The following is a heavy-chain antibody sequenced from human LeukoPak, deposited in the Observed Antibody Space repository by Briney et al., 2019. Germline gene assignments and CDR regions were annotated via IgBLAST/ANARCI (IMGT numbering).Heavy chain of an antibody. J-gene: IGHJ6*02. CDR1: GFTVSSNY. V-gene: IGHV3-66*01. CDR2: IYSGGST. D-gene: IGHD5-12*01. CDR3: ARDFRGYSGYDYNYGMDV. Sequence: GGSLRLSCAASGFTVSSNYMSWVRQAPGKGLEWVSVIYSGGSTYYADSVKGRFTIARDNSKNTLYLQMNSLRAEDTAVYYRARDFRGYSGYDYNYGMDVWGQGTTVTVSS.